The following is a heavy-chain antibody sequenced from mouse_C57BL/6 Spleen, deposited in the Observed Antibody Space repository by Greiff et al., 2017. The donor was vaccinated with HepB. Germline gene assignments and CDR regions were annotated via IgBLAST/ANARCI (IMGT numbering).Heavy chain of an antibody. Sequence: VQLQQSGTELVKPGASVKLSCKASGYTFTSYWMHWVKQRPGQGLEWIGNINPSNGGTNYNEKFKSKATLTVDKSSSTAYMQLSSLTSEDSAVYYCARGRGTNWDLFYAMDYWGQGTSVTVSS. J-gene: IGHJ4*01. D-gene: IGHD4-1*01. CDR3: ARGRGTNWDLFYAMDY. V-gene: IGHV1-53*01. CDR1: GYTFTSYW. CDR2: INPSNGGT.